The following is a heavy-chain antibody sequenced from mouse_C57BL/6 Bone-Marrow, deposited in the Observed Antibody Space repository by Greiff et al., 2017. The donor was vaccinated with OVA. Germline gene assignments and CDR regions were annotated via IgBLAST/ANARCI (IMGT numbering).Heavy chain of an antibody. D-gene: IGHD1-1*01. Sequence: QVQLKQSGAELVKPGASVKLSCKASGYTFTEYTIHWVKQRSGQGLEWIGWFYPGSGSIMYNEKFKDKATLTADKSSSTVYMELSRLTSEDSAVYFCARHEEDYYGSPGYFDVWGTGTTVTVSS. CDR3: ARHEEDYYGSPGYFDV. J-gene: IGHJ1*03. CDR1: GYTFTEYT. CDR2: FYPGSGSI. V-gene: IGHV1-62-2*01.